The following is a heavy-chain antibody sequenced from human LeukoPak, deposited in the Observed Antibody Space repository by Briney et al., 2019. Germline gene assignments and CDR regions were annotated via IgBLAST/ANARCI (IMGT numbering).Heavy chain of an antibody. Sequence: PSETLSLTCAVYGGSFSGYNWSWLRQPPGKGLEWIGEINHSGSTNYNPSLKSRVTISVDTSKNQFSLKLSSVTAADTAVYYCARGRKMGRGYSYGHFDYWGQGTLVTVSS. CDR3: ARGRKMGRGYSYGHFDY. CDR1: GGSFSGYN. D-gene: IGHD5-18*01. CDR2: INHSGST. V-gene: IGHV4-34*01. J-gene: IGHJ4*02.